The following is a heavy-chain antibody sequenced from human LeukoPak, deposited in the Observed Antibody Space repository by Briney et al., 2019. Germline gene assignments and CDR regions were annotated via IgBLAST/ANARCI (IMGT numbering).Heavy chain of an antibody. CDR3: ARAPKRITIFGVAQTKYYFDY. Sequence: ASVKVSCKASGYTFTSYDINWVRQATGQGLEWMGWMNPNSGNTGYAQKFQGRVTMTRSTSISTAYMELSSLRSEDTAVYYCARAPKRITIFGVAQTKYYFDYWGQGTLVTVSS. CDR2: MNPNSGNT. CDR1: GYTFTSYD. V-gene: IGHV1-8*01. J-gene: IGHJ4*02. D-gene: IGHD3-3*01.